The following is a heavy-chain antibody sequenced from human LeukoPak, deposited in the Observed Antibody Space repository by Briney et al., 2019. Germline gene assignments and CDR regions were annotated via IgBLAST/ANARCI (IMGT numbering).Heavy chain of an antibody. CDR2: IYYSGST. CDR3: ARHKGPLSDAFDI. V-gene: IGHV4-39*01. J-gene: IGHJ3*02. Sequence: SETLSLTCTVSGGSISSSSYYWGWIRQPPGKGLGWIGSIYYSGSTYYNPSLKSRVTISVDTSKNQFSLKLSSVTAADTAVYYCARHKGPLSDAFDIWGQGTMVTVSS. CDR1: GGSISSSSYY.